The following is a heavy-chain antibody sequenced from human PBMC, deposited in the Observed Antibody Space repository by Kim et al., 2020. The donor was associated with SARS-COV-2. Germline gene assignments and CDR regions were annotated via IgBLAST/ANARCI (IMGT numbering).Heavy chain of an antibody. CDR3: ASMVRGVIISPHFDY. V-gene: IGHV1-69*01. D-gene: IGHD3-10*01. Sequence: QQFQGRVTITAEESTSTAYMELGSLRSEDTAVYYCASMVRGVIISPHFDYWGQGTLVTVSS. J-gene: IGHJ4*02.